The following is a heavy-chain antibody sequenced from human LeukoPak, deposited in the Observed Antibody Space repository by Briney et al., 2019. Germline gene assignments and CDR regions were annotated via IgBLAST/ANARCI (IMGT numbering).Heavy chain of an antibody. D-gene: IGHD3-10*01. V-gene: IGHV4-31*03. CDR2: IYYSGST. CDR3: ARDYGSGGDDAFDI. CDR1: GGSISSGGYY. J-gene: IGHJ3*02. Sequence: SETLSLTCTVSGGSISSGGYYWSWIRQHPGKGLEWIGYIYYSGSTYYNPSLKSRVTISVDTSKNQFSLKLSSVTAADTAVYYCARDYGSGGDDAFDIWGQGTMVTVSS.